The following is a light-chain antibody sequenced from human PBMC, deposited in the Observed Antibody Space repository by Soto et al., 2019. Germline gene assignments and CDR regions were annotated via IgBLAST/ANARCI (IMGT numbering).Light chain of an antibody. Sequence: QPVLTQSSSASASLGSSVKLTRTLSSGHSRFTIAWHQQQPGKAPRFLMKLERNGSYTRGSGVPGRLSGSTSGADRYLTISNVQFEDEAVYYCETWDSNTHVFGGGTKLTVL. V-gene: IGLV4-60*02. CDR1: SGHSRFT. CDR3: ETWDSNTHV. J-gene: IGLJ3*02. CDR2: LERNGSY.